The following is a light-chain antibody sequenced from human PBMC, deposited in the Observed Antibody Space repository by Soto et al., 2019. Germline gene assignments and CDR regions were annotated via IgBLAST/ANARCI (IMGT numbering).Light chain of an antibody. Sequence: EIVMTQSPATVSVSPGETATLSCRASQSVSYNLAWYQQKPGQGLRLLIYRAFTRATGIPARFSGSGSGTEFTLTISSLQSEDFAVYYCQQYKNWPPLTFGGGTKVEIK. CDR3: QQYKNWPPLT. CDR1: QSVSYN. CDR2: RAF. V-gene: IGKV3-15*01. J-gene: IGKJ4*01.